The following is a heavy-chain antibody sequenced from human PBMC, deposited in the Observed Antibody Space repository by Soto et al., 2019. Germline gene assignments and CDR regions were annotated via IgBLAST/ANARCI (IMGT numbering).Heavy chain of an antibody. CDR2: IIPILGIA. J-gene: IGHJ2*01. V-gene: IGHV1-69*02. D-gene: IGHD6-19*01. Sequence: QVPLVQSGAEVKKPGSSVKVSCKASGGTLSSYTISWVRQAPGQGREWMGRIIPILGIANFAQKFQDRVTITEDKSTSTAYMELSSLRSEDTAVYSCARLGGSGWGANWCFDLLGRGTLVTVSS. CDR3: ARLGGSGWGANWCFDL. CDR1: GGTLSSYT.